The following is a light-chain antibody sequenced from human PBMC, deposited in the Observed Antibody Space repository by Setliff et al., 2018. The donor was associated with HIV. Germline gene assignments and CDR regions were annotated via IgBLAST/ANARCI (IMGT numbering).Light chain of an antibody. CDR1: SSDVGRYNL. V-gene: IGLV2-23*01. Sequence: QSALAQPASVSGSPGQSITISCTGTSSDVGRYNLVSWYQQHPSKAPKLMIYQATKRPSGVSNRFSGSKSGNKASLTISGLQAEDEADYYCCSNTGSNTYVFGTGTKVTVL. CDR2: QAT. CDR3: CSNTGSNTYV. J-gene: IGLJ1*01.